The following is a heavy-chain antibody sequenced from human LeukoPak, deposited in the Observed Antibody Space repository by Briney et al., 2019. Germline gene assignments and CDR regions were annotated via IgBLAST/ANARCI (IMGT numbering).Heavy chain of an antibody. D-gene: IGHD3-3*01. Sequence: ASVKVSCKASGYTFTSYAMHWVRQAPGQRLEWMGWINAGNGNTKYSQEFQGRVTITRDTSASTAYMELSSLRSEDMAVYYCARQKYYDFWSGYSGFDIWGQGTMVTVSS. CDR2: INAGNGNT. J-gene: IGHJ3*02. V-gene: IGHV1-3*03. CDR1: GYTFTSYA. CDR3: ARQKYYDFWSGYSGFDI.